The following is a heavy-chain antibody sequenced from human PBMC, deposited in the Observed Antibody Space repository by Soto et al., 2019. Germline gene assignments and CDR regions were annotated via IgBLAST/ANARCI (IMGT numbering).Heavy chain of an antibody. CDR3: AGGDYYHSSGYYFYYYTMDV. Sequence: SESLSLTCTVSGGSISSSSYYWGWIRQPPGKGLEWIGNVYYGGSTYYNPSLKSRVTISVETSKSQFSLKLSSVTAADTAVYYCAGGDYYHSSGYYFYYYTMDVWGQGTTVPVSS. D-gene: IGHD3-22*01. CDR1: GGSISSSSYY. CDR2: VYYGGST. J-gene: IGHJ6*02. V-gene: IGHV4-39*01.